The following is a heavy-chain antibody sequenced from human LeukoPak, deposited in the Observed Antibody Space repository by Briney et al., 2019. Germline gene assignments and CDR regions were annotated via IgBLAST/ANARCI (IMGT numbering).Heavy chain of an antibody. J-gene: IGHJ6*03. V-gene: IGHV3-30*03. CDR2: ISNDGSNK. Sequence: PGGSLRLSCAASGFTFSNYGMHWVRQAPGKGLEWVAVISNDGSNKYYADSVKGRFTISRDNSRNTLYLQMNSLRAEDTAVYYCARARYYYDSSGYLDYYYYYMDVWGKGTTVTVSS. CDR3: ARARYYYDSSGYLDYYYYYMDV. D-gene: IGHD3-22*01. CDR1: GFTFSNYG.